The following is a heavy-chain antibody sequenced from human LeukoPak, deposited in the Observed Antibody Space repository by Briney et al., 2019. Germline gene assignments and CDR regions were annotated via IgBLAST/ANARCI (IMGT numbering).Heavy chain of an antibody. CDR1: GYTFTSYA. J-gene: IGHJ3*02. CDR3: ARDMGVAEYDFWSGYFLGPSGSVAFDI. CDR2: INTNTGNP. Sequence: ASVKVSCKASGYTFTSYAMNLVRQAPGQGLEWMGWINTNTGNPTYAQGFTGRFVFSLDTSVSTAYLQISSLKAEDTAVYYCARDMGVAEYDFWSGYFLGPSGSVAFDIWGQGTMVTVSS. D-gene: IGHD3-3*01. V-gene: IGHV7-4-1*02.